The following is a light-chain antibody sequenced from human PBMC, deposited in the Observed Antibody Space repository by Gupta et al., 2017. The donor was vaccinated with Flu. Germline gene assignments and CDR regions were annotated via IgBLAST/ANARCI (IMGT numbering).Light chain of an antibody. Sequence: IVLTQSPGTLSLSPGESATLSCRASQSVSSTYLAWFQKKPGQAPRLLMYGASNRATGIPDRVSGSGSGTDFTRTIRRLEPEDFAGYYCQQYGRTFGQGTKVEIK. CDR2: GAS. CDR3: QQYGRT. J-gene: IGKJ1*01. V-gene: IGKV3-20*01. CDR1: QSVSSTY.